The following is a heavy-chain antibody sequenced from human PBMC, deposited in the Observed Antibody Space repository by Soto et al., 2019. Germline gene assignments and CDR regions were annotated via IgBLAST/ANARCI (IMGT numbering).Heavy chain of an antibody. CDR3: ARDLRDSGYDYWGGY. Sequence: EVQLVESGGGLVQPGGSLRLSCAASGFTFSSYWMSWVRQAPGKGLEWVANIKQDGSEKYYVDSVKGRFTISRDNAKNSLYLQMNSLRAEDTAVYYCARDLRDSGYDYWGGYWGQGTLVTVSS. CDR2: IKQDGSEK. CDR1: GFTFSSYW. J-gene: IGHJ4*02. V-gene: IGHV3-7*01. D-gene: IGHD5-12*01.